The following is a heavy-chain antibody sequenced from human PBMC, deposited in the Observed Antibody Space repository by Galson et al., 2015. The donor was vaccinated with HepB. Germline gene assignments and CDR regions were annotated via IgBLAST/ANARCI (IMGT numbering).Heavy chain of an antibody. D-gene: IGHD6-19*01. V-gene: IGHV5-51*03. Sequence: QSGAEVKKPGESLKISCMGSRYNFTNYWIAWVRQVPGKGLEWMGIIYPGNPDTRISPSFRGQVTISADKSSTTAYLQWSSLKASDTAMYYCARRRLYSSAPDHWGQGTLVTVSS. J-gene: IGHJ4*02. CDR2: IYPGNPDT. CDR1: RYNFTNYW. CDR3: ARRRLYSSAPDH.